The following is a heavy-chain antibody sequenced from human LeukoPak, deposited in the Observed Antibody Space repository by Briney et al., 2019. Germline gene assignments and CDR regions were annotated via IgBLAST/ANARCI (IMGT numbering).Heavy chain of an antibody. CDR2: IIPIFGTA. CDR3: ASSLPRSYYDSSGYYPPDYYYYMDV. D-gene: IGHD3-22*01. V-gene: IGHV1-69*05. Sequence: SVKVSCKASGGTFSSYAISWVRQAPGQGLEWMGGIIPIFGTANYAQKFQGRVTITTDESTSTAYMEPSSLRSEDTAVYYCASSLPRSYYDSSGYYPPDYYYYMDVWGKGTTVTVSS. J-gene: IGHJ6*03. CDR1: GGTFSSYA.